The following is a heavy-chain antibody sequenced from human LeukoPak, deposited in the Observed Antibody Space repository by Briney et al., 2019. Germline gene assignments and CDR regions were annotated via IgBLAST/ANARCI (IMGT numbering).Heavy chain of an antibody. J-gene: IGHJ4*02. CDR1: GFTFSSYA. V-gene: IGHV3-23*01. D-gene: IGHD3-22*01. CDR3: AKDLLSEYYDSSGYSILFDY. CDR2: ISGSGGST. Sequence: GGSLRLSCAASGFTFSSYAMSWVRQAPGKGLEWVSAISGSGGSTYYADSVKGRFTISRDNSKNTLYLQMNSLRAEDTAVYYFAKDLLSEYYDSSGYSILFDYWGQGTLVTVSS.